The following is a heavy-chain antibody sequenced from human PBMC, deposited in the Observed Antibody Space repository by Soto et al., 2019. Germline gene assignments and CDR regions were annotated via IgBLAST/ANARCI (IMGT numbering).Heavy chain of an antibody. CDR3: AKKGYCSGGNCFNYHFDS. V-gene: IGHV3-23*01. D-gene: IGHD2-15*01. J-gene: IGHJ4*02. CDR1: GFTFSTYG. Sequence: GGSLRLSCAASGFTFSTYGMSWVRQAPGKGLEWVSFISAGGGSTYYPDSVKGRFTISRDNSKNTLYLQMNSLRAEDTALYFCAKKGYCSGGNCFNYHFDSWGQGTLVTVSS. CDR2: ISAGGGST.